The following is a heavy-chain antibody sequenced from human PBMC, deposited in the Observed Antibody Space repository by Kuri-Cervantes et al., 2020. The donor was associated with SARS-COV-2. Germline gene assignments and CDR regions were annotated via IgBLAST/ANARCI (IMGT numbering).Heavy chain of an antibody. J-gene: IGHJ6*02. CDR3: ARDHDILTGNSPGYYGMDV. CDR1: GFTFSSYA. CDR2: ISYDGSNK. D-gene: IGHD3-9*01. V-gene: IGHV3-30*04. Sequence: GESLKISCAASGFTFSSYAMHWVRQAPGKGLEWVAVISYDGSNKYYADSVKGRFTISRDNSKNTLYLQMNSLRAEDTAVYYCARDHDILTGNSPGYYGMDVWGQGTTVTVSS.